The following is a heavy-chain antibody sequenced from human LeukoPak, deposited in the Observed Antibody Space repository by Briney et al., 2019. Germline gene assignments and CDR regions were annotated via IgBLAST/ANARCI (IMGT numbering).Heavy chain of an antibody. J-gene: IGHJ3*02. CDR2: INHSGST. D-gene: IGHD3-10*01. Sequence: PSETLSLTCAVYGGSFSGYYWSWIRQPPGKGLEWIGEINHSGSTNYNPSLKSRVTISVDTSKNQFSLKLSSVTAADTAVYYCARRNSLLWFGDDAFDIWGQGTMVTVSS. CDR1: GGSFSGYY. CDR3: ARRNSLLWFGDDAFDI. V-gene: IGHV4-34*01.